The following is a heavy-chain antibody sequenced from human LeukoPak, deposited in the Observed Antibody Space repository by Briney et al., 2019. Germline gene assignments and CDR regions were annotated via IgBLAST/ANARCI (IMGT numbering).Heavy chain of an antibody. CDR3: ARLDYYDSSGYSYAFDI. Sequence: SETLSLTCTVSGGSISSGSYYWSWIRQPAGKGLEWIGRIYASGSTKYNPSLKSRVTISVDTSKNQFSLKLRSVTAADTAVYYCARLDYYDSSGYSYAFDIWGQGTMVTVSS. CDR1: GGSISSGSYY. V-gene: IGHV4-61*02. CDR2: IYASGST. D-gene: IGHD3-22*01. J-gene: IGHJ3*02.